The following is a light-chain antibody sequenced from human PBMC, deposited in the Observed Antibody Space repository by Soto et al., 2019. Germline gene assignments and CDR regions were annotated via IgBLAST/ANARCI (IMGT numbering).Light chain of an antibody. J-gene: IGKJ3*01. CDR3: QQSYSTPLLT. V-gene: IGKV1-39*01. CDR1: QSISSY. CDR2: DAS. Sequence: DIPMTQSPSSLSASVGDRVTITCRASQSISSYLNWYQQKPAKAPKLLIYDASSLQRGVASRFVGSRCATDFTLTISSLQPEEFATYYCQQSYSTPLLTFGPGTKVDIK.